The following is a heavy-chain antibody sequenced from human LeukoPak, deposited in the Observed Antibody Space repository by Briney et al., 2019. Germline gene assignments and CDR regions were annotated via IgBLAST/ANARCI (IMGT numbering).Heavy chain of an antibody. J-gene: IGHJ4*02. Sequence: ASVKVSCKASGYTFSNYYLHWVRQAPGQGLEWMGLINPTAGNTGYAQRFQGRVTMTRNTSISTAYMELSSLRSEDTAVYYCARFSYGSGSYLPDYWGQGTLVTVSS. CDR1: GYTFSNYY. D-gene: IGHD3-10*01. V-gene: IGHV1-46*01. CDR3: ARFSYGSGSYLPDY. CDR2: INPTAGNT.